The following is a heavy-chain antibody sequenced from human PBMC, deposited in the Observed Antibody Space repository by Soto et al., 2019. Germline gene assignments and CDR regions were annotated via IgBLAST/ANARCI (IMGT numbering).Heavy chain of an antibody. J-gene: IGHJ6*02. Sequence: SETLFLTCTVSGGSIRSGGYYWSWVRQSPRRGLEWIGNIYYSGSTYYNPSLKSRLTISVDTSKNQFSLNLSSVTAADTAVYYCARDRLMATAGTARHYFGLDVWGQGTTVTVSS. CDR1: GGSIRSGGYY. CDR2: IYYSGST. D-gene: IGHD5-18*01. V-gene: IGHV4-31*03. CDR3: ARDRLMATAGTARHYFGLDV.